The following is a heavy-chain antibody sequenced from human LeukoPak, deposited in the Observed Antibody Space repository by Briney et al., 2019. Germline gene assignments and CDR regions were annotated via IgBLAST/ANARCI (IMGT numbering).Heavy chain of an antibody. V-gene: IGHV3-23*01. D-gene: IGHD3-22*01. CDR2: ISGSGGST. CDR1: GFTFSSYA. Sequence: GGSLRLSCAASGFTFSSYAMSWVRQAPGKGLEWVSAISGSGGSTYYADSVKGRFTISRDNSKNTLYLQMNSLRAEDTAVYYCARAKGVSTGYRPTDYWGQGTLVTVSS. CDR3: ARAKGVSTGYRPTDY. J-gene: IGHJ4*02.